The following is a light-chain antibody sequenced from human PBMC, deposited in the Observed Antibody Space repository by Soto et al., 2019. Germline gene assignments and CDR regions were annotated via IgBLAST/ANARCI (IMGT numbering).Light chain of an antibody. CDR2: GAS. Sequence: IVLTQSPGTLSLSPGERATLSCRASQSVSSSYLVWYQQKPGQAPRLLIYGASSRATGTPDRFSGSGSGTDFTLTISRLEPEDFAVYYCQQYGSSPWPFGQGTKVDIK. CDR1: QSVSSSY. V-gene: IGKV3-20*01. J-gene: IGKJ1*01. CDR3: QQYGSSPWP.